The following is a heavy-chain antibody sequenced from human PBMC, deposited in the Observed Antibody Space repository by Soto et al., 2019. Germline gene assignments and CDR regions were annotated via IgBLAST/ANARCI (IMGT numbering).Heavy chain of an antibody. Sequence: GASVKVSCKASGYTFTGYYMHWVRQAPGQGLEWMGWINPNSGGTNYAQKFQGRVTMTRDTSISTAYMELSRLRSDDTAVYYCARDRHIYYDRSGQPGVYYYGMDAWGQGTTVTVAS. D-gene: IGHD3-22*01. CDR1: GYTFTGYY. CDR2: INPNSGGT. J-gene: IGHJ6*02. V-gene: IGHV1-2*02. CDR3: ARDRHIYYDRSGQPGVYYYGMDA.